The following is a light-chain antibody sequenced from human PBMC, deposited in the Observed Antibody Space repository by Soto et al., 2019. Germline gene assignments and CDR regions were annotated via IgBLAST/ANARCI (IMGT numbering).Light chain of an antibody. CDR1: SSNIGRNP. V-gene: IGLV1-47*02. CDR2: TND. CDR3: AAWDDSLSGPV. Sequence: QAVVTQPPSASGTPGQRVTISCSVSSSNIGRNPVYWYQQVPGTAPKLLFYTNDQRPSGVPDRFSGSKSGTSASLAISGLRSEDEADYYCAAWDDSLSGPVFGGGTKLTVL. J-gene: IGLJ3*02.